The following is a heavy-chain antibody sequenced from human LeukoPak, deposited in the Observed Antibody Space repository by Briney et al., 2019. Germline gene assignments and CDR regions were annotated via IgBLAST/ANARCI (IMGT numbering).Heavy chain of an antibody. D-gene: IGHD4-11*01. Sequence: SVKVSCKASGYTFTSYGISWVRQAPGQGLERMGRIIPILGIANYAQKFQGRVTITADKSTSTAYMELSSLRSEDTAVYYCATSNGYYYYGMDVWGQGTTVTVSS. CDR2: IIPILGIA. CDR3: ATSNGYYYYGMDV. V-gene: IGHV1-69*04. J-gene: IGHJ6*02. CDR1: GYTFTSYG.